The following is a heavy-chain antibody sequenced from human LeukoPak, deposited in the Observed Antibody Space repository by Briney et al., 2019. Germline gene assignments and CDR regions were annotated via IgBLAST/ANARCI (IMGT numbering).Heavy chain of an antibody. CDR3: ARARAWAYAIFPRAAFDI. CDR2: IYYSGST. V-gene: IGHV4-31*03. D-gene: IGHD2-8*01. CDR1: GGSISSGGYS. J-gene: IGHJ3*02. Sequence: PSETLSLTCTVSGGSISSGGYSWSWIRQHPGKGLEWIGYIYYSGSTYYNPSLKSRVTISVDTSKNQFSLKLSSVTAADTAVYYCARARAWAYAIFPRAAFDIWGQGTMVTVSS.